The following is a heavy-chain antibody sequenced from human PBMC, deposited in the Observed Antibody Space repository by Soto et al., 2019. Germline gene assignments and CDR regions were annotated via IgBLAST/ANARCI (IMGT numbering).Heavy chain of an antibody. CDR3: ARAPMVLSRSYFDS. CDR2: ISYSGNT. D-gene: IGHD2-8*01. CDR1: GGSISNFY. Sequence: SETLSLTCTVSGGSISNFYWSWIRQPPGKGLEWIGYISYSGNTNYNPSLKSRVSISVDTSKNQLSLNLTSVTAADTAVYYCARAPMVLSRSYFDSWGQGTQVTVSS. V-gene: IGHV4-59*01. J-gene: IGHJ4*02.